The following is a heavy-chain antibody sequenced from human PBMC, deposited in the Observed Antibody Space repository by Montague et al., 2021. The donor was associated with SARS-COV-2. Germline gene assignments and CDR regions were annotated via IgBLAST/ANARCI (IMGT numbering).Heavy chain of an antibody. D-gene: IGHD3-22*01. CDR1: GGSISNYY. J-gene: IGHJ6*02. V-gene: IGHV4-59*01. CDR2: IYYGGST. Sequence: SETLSLTCTVSGGSISNYYWSWIRQPPGRGLEWIGYIYYGGSTYCSPSLKSRVTISLDTSKNQFSLKVTSVTAADTAVYYCARGGGYYNYGLDVWGPGTTVTVSS. CDR3: ARGGGYYNYGLDV.